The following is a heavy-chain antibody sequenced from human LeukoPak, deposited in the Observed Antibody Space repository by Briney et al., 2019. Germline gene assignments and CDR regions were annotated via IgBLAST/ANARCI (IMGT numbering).Heavy chain of an antibody. V-gene: IGHV4-31*03. D-gene: IGHD3-10*01. Sequence: SETLSLTCTVSGGSISSGGYYWSWIRQHPGKGLEWIGYIYYSGSTYYNPSLKSRVTISVDTSKNQFSLKLSSVAAADTAVYYCARGRIFMVRGVIKNYFDYWGQGTLVTVSS. CDR2: IYYSGST. CDR1: GGSISSGGYY. CDR3: ARGRIFMVRGVIKNYFDY. J-gene: IGHJ4*02.